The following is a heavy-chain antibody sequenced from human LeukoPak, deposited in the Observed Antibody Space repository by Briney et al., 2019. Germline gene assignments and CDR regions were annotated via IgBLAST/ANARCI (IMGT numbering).Heavy chain of an antibody. J-gene: IGHJ6*02. V-gene: IGHV3-23*01. Sequence: GGSLRLSCAASGFTFSGYSMNWVRQAPGKGLEWVSALSANGGSTYYADSVKGRFTISRDNSKNTLYLQMNSLRAEDTAVYYCAKRRDGMDVWGQGTTVTVSS. CDR3: AKRRDGMDV. CDR1: GFTFSGYS. CDR2: LSANGGST.